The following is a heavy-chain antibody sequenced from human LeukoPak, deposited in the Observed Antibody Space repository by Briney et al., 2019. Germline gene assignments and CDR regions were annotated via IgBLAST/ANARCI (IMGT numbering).Heavy chain of an antibody. V-gene: IGHV4-4*02. CDR2: IYHSGST. CDR3: ARVTCSGGSCRSLDY. CDR1: GGSISSSNW. Sequence: SGTLSLTCAVSGGSISSSNWWSWVRQPPGKGLEWIGEIYHSGSTNYNPSLKSRVTISVDKSKNQFSLKLGSVTAADTAVYYCARVTCSGGSCRSLDYWGQGTLVTVSS. J-gene: IGHJ4*02. D-gene: IGHD2-15*01.